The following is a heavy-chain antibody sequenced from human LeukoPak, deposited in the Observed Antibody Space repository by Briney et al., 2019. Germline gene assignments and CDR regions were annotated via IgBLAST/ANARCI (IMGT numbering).Heavy chain of an antibody. J-gene: IGHJ4*02. V-gene: IGHV3-30*04. CDR1: GFTFDIYA. Sequence: GGSLRLSCAASGFTFDIYAMHWVRQAPGKGLEWVAVMSYDGTNKYYADSVQGRFTISRDNSQNTVYLQMSSLRLGDTAVYYCARDQVQHCGSGSCYVVDNWGPGTLVAVSS. CDR2: MSYDGTNK. D-gene: IGHD6-13*01. CDR3: ARDQVQHCGSGSCYVVDN.